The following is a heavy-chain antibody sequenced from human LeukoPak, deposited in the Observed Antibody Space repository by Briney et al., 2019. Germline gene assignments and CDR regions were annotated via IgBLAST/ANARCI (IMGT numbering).Heavy chain of an antibody. CDR3: ARDMNYYDSSGYYSE. CDR1: GFTFSDYY. V-gene: IGHV3-11*06. CDR2: ISSSSSYT. D-gene: IGHD3-22*01. Sequence: PRGSLRLSCAASGFTFSDYYMSWIRQAPGKGLEWVSYISSSSSYTNYADSVKGRFTISRDNAKNSLYLQMNSLRAEDTAVYYCARDMNYYDSSGYYSEWGQGTLVTVSS. J-gene: IGHJ4*02.